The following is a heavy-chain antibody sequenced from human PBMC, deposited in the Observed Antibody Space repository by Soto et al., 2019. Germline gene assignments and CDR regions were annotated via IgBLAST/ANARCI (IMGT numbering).Heavy chain of an antibody. CDR3: AQDRGSGWYVIDY. V-gene: IGHV3-30*18. J-gene: IGHJ4*02. CDR1: GFTFSSYG. CDR2: ISYDGSNK. Sequence: QVQLVESGGGVVQPGRSLRLSCAASGFTFSSYGMHWVRQAPGKGLEWVAVISYDGSNKYYADSVKGRFTISRDNSKNPRYLQMNSLRAEDPAVSYCAQDRGSGWYVIDYWGQGTLVTVSS. D-gene: IGHD6-19*01.